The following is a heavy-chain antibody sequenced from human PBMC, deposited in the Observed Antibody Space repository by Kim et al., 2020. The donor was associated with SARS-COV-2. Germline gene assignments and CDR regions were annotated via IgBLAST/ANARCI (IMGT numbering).Heavy chain of an antibody. CDR1: SGSISSSSYY. Sequence: SETLSLTCTVSSGSISSSSYYWAWIRQAPGKGLEWIGSIYSGGSTYYNLSLKSRITISVDTSHNQFFLRLAPVTAADTAVYYCTRPNVNNYVSFFDYWG. D-gene: IGHD3-16*01. CDR3: TRPNVNNYVSFFDY. CDR2: IYSGGST. V-gene: IGHV4-39*01. J-gene: IGHJ4*03.